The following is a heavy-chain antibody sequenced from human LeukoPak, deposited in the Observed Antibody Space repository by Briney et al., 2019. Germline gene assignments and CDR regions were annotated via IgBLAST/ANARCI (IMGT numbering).Heavy chain of an antibody. CDR1: GGSINNYY. D-gene: IGHD3-22*01. V-gene: IGHV4-59*01. CDR2: IYYSGSA. J-gene: IGHJ4*02. CDR3: ARNGDYYEKSGYYYLFDF. Sequence: SETLSLTCTVSGGSINNYYWSWIRQPPGKGLEYIGYIYYSGSANYNPSLKSRVTISVDPSNNQFSLKLSSVTAADTAVYYCARNGDYYEKSGYYYLFDFWGQGTLVTVSS.